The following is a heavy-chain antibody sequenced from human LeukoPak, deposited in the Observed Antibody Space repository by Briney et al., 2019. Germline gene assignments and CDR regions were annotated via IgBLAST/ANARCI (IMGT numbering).Heavy chain of an antibody. V-gene: IGHV4-39*07. CDR1: GGSISSTFYY. J-gene: IGHJ5*02. D-gene: IGHD4-17*01. Sequence: SETLSLTCTVSGGSISSTFYYWGWIRQPPGKGLEWIGSIYHSGSTYYNPSLKSRVTISVDTSKDQFSLKLSSVTAADTAVYYCARAKSYGDLGLGFDPWGQGTLVTVSS. CDR3: ARAKSYGDLGLGFDP. CDR2: IYHSGST.